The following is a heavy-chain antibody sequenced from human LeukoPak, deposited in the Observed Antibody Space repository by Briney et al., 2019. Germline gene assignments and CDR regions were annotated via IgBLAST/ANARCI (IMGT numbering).Heavy chain of an antibody. D-gene: IGHD3-9*01. V-gene: IGHV3-53*01. CDR2: IYSGGST. CDR3: ARWYCNTLTCYYDY. Sequence: GGSLRLSCAASGFTVSSNYMSWVRQAPGKGLEWVSVIYSGGSTYYADSAKGRFTISRDNSKNTLYLQMNSLRAEDTAVYFCARWYCNTLTCYYDYWGQGTLVTVSS. J-gene: IGHJ4*02. CDR1: GFTVSSNY.